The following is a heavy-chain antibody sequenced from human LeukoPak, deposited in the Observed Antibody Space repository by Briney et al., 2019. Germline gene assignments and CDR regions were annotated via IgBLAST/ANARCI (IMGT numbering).Heavy chain of an antibody. D-gene: IGHD3-10*01. J-gene: IGHJ6*02. V-gene: IGHV3-49*04. Sequence: GSLRLSCTASGFIFGDHAMSWVRQAPGKGLEWVCYIRSKAYGANTEYAACVKGRFTISRDDSKGIAYLQMDNLKTEDTALYYSSRGQILLWIHNGMDVWGQGTTVTVSS. CDR2: IRSKAYGANT. CDR3: SRGQILLWIHNGMDV. CDR1: GFIFGDHA.